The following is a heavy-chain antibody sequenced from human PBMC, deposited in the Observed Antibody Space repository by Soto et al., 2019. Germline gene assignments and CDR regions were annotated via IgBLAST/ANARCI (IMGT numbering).Heavy chain of an antibody. CDR2: ISAYNGNT. CDR1: GYTFTSYV. Sequence: GASVKVSCKASGYTFTSYVISLLLQAPVQGLEWMGWISAYNGNTNYAQKLQGRVTMTTDTSTSTAYMELRSLRSDDTAVYYCAVPSEEQWPRNDAFDIWGQGTMVTVSS. CDR3: AVPSEEQWPRNDAFDI. J-gene: IGHJ3*02. D-gene: IGHD6-19*01. V-gene: IGHV1-18*04.